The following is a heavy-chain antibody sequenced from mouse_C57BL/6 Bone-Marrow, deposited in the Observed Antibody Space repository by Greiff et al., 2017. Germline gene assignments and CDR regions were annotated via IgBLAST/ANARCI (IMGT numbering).Heavy chain of an antibody. D-gene: IGHD1-1*01. CDR1: GYTFTSYW. V-gene: IGHV1-59*01. J-gene: IGHJ2*01. CDR2: IDPSDSYT. Sequence: VKLKQPGAELVRPGTSVKLSCKASGYTFTSYWMHWVKQRPGQGLEWIGVIDPSDSYTNYNQKFKGKATLTVDTSSSTAYMQLSSLTSEDSAVYYCAREGDTHGSSYRGFFDYWGQGTTLTVSS. CDR3: AREGDTHGSSYRGFFDY.